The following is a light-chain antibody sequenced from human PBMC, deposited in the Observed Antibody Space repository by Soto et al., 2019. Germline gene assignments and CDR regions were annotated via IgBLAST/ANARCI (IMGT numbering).Light chain of an antibody. CDR2: EGS. V-gene: IGLV2-23*01. CDR3: CSYAGSSSSVV. Sequence: QSALTQPASVSGSPGQSITISCTGTSSDVGGYNLVSWYQQHPGKAPKLMIYEGSKRPSGVSNRFSGYKSGNTASLTTSGVQAEDEADYYCCSYAGSSSSVVFGGGTKVTVL. CDR1: SSDVGGYNL. J-gene: IGLJ2*01.